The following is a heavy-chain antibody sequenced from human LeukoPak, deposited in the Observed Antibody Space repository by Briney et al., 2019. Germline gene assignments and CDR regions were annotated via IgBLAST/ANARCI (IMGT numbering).Heavy chain of an antibody. J-gene: IGHJ2*01. CDR3: ARDPGSKYGDWYFDL. D-gene: IGHD4/OR15-4a*01. CDR2: IYSGGST. Sequence: PGGSLRLSCAASGFTVSSNYMSWVRQAPGKGLEWVSVIYSGGSTYYADSVKGRFTISRDNSKNTLYLQMNSLRAEDTAVYYCARDPGSKYGDWYFDLWGRGTLVTVSS. CDR1: GFTVSSNY. V-gene: IGHV3-53*01.